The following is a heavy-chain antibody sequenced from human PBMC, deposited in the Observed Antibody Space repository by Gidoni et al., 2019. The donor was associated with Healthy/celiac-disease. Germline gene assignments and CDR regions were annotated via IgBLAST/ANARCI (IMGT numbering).Heavy chain of an antibody. CDR3: ARVPGTYYYDSSGYYYYFDY. V-gene: IGHV3-48*03. CDR2: ISSSGSTI. J-gene: IGHJ4*02. CDR1: GRSCSSQE. Sequence: EGQRVESGGGWVQPGGPRRLSWAASGRSCSSQERNGVRRAPGKGLEWFSYISSSGSTIYYADSVKVLFTISRDNAKNSLYLQMNSLRAEDTAVYYCARVPGTYYYDSSGYYYYFDYWGQGTLVTVTS. D-gene: IGHD3-22*01.